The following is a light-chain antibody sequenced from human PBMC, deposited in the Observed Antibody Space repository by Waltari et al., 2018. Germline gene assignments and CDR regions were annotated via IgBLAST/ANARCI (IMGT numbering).Light chain of an antibody. J-gene: IGKJ4*01. Sequence: DIVMTQSPDLLSVSLGERATINCKSSQSFLYSSNNKNYLAWYQQKPGQPPKLLMYWASTRESGGPDRFSGSGSGTDFTLTISSQQAEDVAVYFCQQYHSTPLTFGGGTKVEI. CDR2: WAS. CDR1: QSFLYSSNNKNY. CDR3: QQYHSTPLT. V-gene: IGKV4-1*01.